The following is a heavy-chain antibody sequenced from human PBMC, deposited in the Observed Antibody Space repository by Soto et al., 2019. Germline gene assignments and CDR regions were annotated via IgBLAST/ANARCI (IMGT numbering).Heavy chain of an antibody. CDR3: ARDRFNYYYYGMDV. Sequence: PSETLSLTCTLSGDSITWTSCYWGWIRQPPGKGLEWVGDVYYSGSTYYNPSLKSRVTISVDTSKNQFSLKLSSVTAADTAVYYCARDRFNYYYYGMDVWGQGTTVTVSS. V-gene: IGHV4-39*07. J-gene: IGHJ6*02. CDR2: VYYSGST. CDR1: GDSITWTSCY.